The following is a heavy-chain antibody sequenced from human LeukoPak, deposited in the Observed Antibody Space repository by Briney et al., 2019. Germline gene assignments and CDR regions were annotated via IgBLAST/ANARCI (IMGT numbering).Heavy chain of an antibody. Sequence: GGSLRLSCAASGFTFSRFAMRWVRHAPGKGLEWVSAIRASGGSTFYADSVRGRFTISRDNSKTTLDLQMNNLRAEDTAVYYCASSSSGCYNFDYWGQGTLVTVSS. CDR3: ASSSSGCYNFDY. V-gene: IGHV3-23*01. J-gene: IGHJ4*02. D-gene: IGHD6-19*01. CDR2: IRASGGST. CDR1: GFTFSRFA.